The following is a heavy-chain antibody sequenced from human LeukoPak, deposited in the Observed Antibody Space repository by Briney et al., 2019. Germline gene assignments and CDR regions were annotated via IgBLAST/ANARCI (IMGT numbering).Heavy chain of an antibody. J-gene: IGHJ3*02. CDR2: INPNSGGT. CDR3: ALGGYYYDSSGNAFDI. CDR1: GYTFTGYY. D-gene: IGHD3-22*01. V-gene: IGHV1-2*02. Sequence: GASVKLTCKASGYTFTGYYIHWVRQAPGQGLEWMGWINPNSGGTNYAQKFQGRVTMTRDTSISTAYMELSRLRSDDTAVYYCALGGYYYDSSGNAFDIWGQGTMVTVSS.